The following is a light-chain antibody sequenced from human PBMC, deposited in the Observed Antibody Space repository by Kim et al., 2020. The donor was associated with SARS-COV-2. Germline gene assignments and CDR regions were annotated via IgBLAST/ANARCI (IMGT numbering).Light chain of an antibody. CDR3: QQRTSWPLT. Sequence: LYPGERAPPTWRDSGGFSGSLVWYRQKPGRAPRLVIYNTFNRATGIPASFSGSGSGTDFTLPISSLEPEDFAVYYCQQRTSWPLTFGGGTKVDIK. V-gene: IGKV3-11*01. CDR2: NTF. J-gene: IGKJ4*01. CDR1: GGFSGS.